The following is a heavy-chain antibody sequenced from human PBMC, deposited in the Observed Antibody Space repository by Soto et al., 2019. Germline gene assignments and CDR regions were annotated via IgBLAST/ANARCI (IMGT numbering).Heavy chain of an antibody. Sequence: XVCMRLSCAASGFTFSSYGMHWVRQAPGKGLEWVAVISYDGSNKYYADSVKGRFTISRDNSKNTLYLQMNSLRAEDTAVYYCAKDFNVDTAMGVYYYYGMDVWGQGTTVTVSS. CDR3: AKDFNVDTAMGVYYYYGMDV. V-gene: IGHV3-30*18. D-gene: IGHD5-18*01. J-gene: IGHJ6*02. CDR2: ISYDGSNK. CDR1: GFTFSSYG.